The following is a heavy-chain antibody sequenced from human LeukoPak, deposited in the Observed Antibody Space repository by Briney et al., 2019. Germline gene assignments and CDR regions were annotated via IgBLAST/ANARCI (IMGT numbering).Heavy chain of an antibody. CDR3: AINQAGYCGGGSCYRHEFYYMDV. Sequence: SVKVSCKASGGTFSTYVISWVRQAPGQGLEWMGGIIPVFGTANYAEKFQGRVTITADKSTSTAYMELSSLRSEDTAMYYCAINQAGYCGGGSCYRHEFYYMDVWGKGTSVTISS. CDR1: GGTFSTYV. J-gene: IGHJ6*03. CDR2: IIPVFGTA. V-gene: IGHV1-69*06. D-gene: IGHD2-15*01.